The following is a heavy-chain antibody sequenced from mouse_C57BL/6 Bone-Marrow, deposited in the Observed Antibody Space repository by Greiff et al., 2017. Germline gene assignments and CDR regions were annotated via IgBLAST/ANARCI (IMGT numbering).Heavy chain of an antibody. CDR3: ARSPLNWDPWFAY. CDR2: IYPGSGST. V-gene: IGHV1-55*01. Sequence: LQQPGAELVKPGASVKMSCKASGYTFTSYWITWVKQRPGQGLEWIGDIYPGSGSTNYNEKFKGKATLTVDTSSSTAYMQLSSLTSEDSAVXYGARSPLNWDPWFAYWGQGTLVTVSA. D-gene: IGHD4-1*01. J-gene: IGHJ3*01. CDR1: GYTFTSYW.